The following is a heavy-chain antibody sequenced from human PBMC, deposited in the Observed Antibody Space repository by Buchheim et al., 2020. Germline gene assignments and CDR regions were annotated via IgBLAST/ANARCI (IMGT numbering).Heavy chain of an antibody. V-gene: IGHV4-34*01. J-gene: IGHJ6*02. Sequence: QVQLQQWGAGLLKPSETLSLTCAVSGGSFSGYYWSWIRQPPGKGLEWIGEINHSGSTNYNPSLKSRVTISVDTSKNQFSLKLSSVTAADTAVYYWARGRVVPAAYTGVDYYYGMDVWGQGTT. CDR3: ARGRVVPAAYTGVDYYYGMDV. D-gene: IGHD2-2*01. CDR1: GGSFSGYY. CDR2: INHSGST.